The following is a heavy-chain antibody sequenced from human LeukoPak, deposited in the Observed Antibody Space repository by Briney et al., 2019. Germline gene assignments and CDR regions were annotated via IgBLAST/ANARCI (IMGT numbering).Heavy chain of an antibody. J-gene: IGHJ4*02. CDR3: ARGYYDSSGYYPALFDY. CDR2: IYYTGNT. Sequence: SETLSLTCTVSGGSISSSNYYWGWIRQPPGKGLEWSGSIYYTGNTYYNPSLKSRVTISVDTSKNQFSLKLSSVTAAETAVYYCARGYYDSSGYYPALFDYWGQGTLVTVSS. CDR1: GGSISSSNYY. D-gene: IGHD3-22*01. V-gene: IGHV4-39*07.